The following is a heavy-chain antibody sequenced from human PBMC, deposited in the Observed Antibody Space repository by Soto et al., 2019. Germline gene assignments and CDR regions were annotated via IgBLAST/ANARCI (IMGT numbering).Heavy chain of an antibody. J-gene: IGHJ6*02. CDR3: ARDGYSWNYYDYGMDV. D-gene: IGHD5-18*01. CDR2: ISSSGSTI. V-gene: IGHV3-48*03. Sequence: EVQLVESGGGLVQPGGSLRLSCAASGFTFSSYEMNWVRQAPGKGLEWVSYISSSGSTIYYADSVKGRFTISRDNAKNSLYLQMNSLRAEDTAVYYCARDGYSWNYYDYGMDVWGQGTTVTVSS. CDR1: GFTFSSYE.